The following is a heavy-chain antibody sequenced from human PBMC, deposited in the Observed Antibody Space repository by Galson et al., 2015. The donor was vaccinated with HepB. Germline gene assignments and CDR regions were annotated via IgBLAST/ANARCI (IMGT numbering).Heavy chain of an antibody. CDR2: ISGSGDST. J-gene: IGHJ4*02. D-gene: IGHD4-17*01. CDR3: AKDRYGDYETSDY. CDR1: GFTFSSYA. V-gene: IGHV3-23*01. Sequence: SLRLSCAASGFTFSSYAMSWVRQAPGKGLEWVSAISGSGDSTYYAEFVRGRFTISRDNSKNTLYLQMNSLRAEDTAVYFCAKDRYGDYETSDYWGQGTLVTVSS.